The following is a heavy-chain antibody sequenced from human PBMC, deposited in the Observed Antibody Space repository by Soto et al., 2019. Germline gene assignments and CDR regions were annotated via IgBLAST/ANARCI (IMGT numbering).Heavy chain of an antibody. V-gene: IGHV3-43*01. CDR2: ISWDGHST. D-gene: IGHD6-13*01. CDR3: AKDKAAAGPFDY. CDR1: GFTFDDYT. Sequence: PGGSLRLSCAASGFTFDDYTMHWVRQAPGKGLEWVSFISWDGHSTYYADSVKGRFTISRDNSKNSLYLQMNSLRTEDTAFYYCAKDKAAAGPFDYWGQGALVTVSS. J-gene: IGHJ4*02.